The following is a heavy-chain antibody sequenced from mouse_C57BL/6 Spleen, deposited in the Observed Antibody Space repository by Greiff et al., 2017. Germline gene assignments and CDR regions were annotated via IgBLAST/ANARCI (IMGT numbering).Heavy chain of an antibody. D-gene: IGHD1-1*01. CDR1: GFNIKNTY. Sequence: VQLQQSVAELVRPGASVKLSCTASGFNIKNTYMHWVKQRPEQGLEWIGRIDPANGNPKYAPKFQCKATITADTSSNTAYLQLSSLTSEDTAVYYYASDYGSSYYYAKGYRGQGTSVTVAT. V-gene: IGHV14-3*01. CDR3: ASDYGSSYYYAKGY. J-gene: IGHJ4*01. CDR2: IDPANGNP.